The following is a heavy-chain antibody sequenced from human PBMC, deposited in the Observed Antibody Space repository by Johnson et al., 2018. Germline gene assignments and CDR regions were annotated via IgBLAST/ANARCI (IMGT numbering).Heavy chain of an antibody. CDR2: IYYSGST. V-gene: IGHV4-31*03. D-gene: IGHD4-17*01. Sequence: QVQLQESGPGLVKPSQTLSLTCTVSGGSISSGGYYWSWIRQHPGKGLEWIGYIYYSGSTYYNPSLKRRVTISVDTSKNQFSLKLSSVTAADTAVYYCARVLYGDYVYWFDPWGQGTLVTVSS. CDR1: GGSISSGGYY. J-gene: IGHJ5*02. CDR3: ARVLYGDYVYWFDP.